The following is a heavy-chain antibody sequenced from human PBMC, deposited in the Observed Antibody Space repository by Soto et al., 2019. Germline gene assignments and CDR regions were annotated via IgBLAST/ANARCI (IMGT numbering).Heavy chain of an antibody. D-gene: IGHD3-10*01. CDR3: ARDGSDSYGLDV. J-gene: IGHJ6*02. CDR1: GGSISSYY. CDR2: IYNGGNT. V-gene: IGHV4-4*07. Sequence: PSDTLSLTCTVSGGSISSYYWSWIRQSAGKGLEWIGRIYNGGNTQYNPSLKSRVTMSADTSKNQFSLRLNSVTAADTAVYYCARDGSDSYGLDVWGQGTTVTVSS.